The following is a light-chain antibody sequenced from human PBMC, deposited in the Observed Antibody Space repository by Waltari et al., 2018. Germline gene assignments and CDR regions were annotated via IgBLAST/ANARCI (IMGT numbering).Light chain of an antibody. CDR2: QKT. CDR1: SANIGNGD. Sequence: QSLLTQPPSVSAAPGQMVTLSCSGTSANIGNGDVSWYQQLPGAAPKPRLYQKTTRASGMPDRCAASKSGASASLGITGLQTGDEADYFCGAWDSTVRAKVFGGGTKLTVL. CDR3: GAWDSTVRAKV. V-gene: IGLV1-51*01. J-gene: IGLJ3*02.